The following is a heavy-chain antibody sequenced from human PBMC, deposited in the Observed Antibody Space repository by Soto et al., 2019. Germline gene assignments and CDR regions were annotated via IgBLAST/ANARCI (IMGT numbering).Heavy chain of an antibody. V-gene: IGHV1-3*01. CDR2: INPGNGNT. CDR1: GYAFTGYG. CDR3: AKPWVPSITDRPPRFDY. D-gene: IGHD6-6*01. J-gene: IGHJ1*01. Sequence: ALLKLSWKSSGYAFTGYGINWGRKAHRRGLEWMGWINPGNGNTKYSQQFQGRVIIDRDTSASTAYMELSSLRPEDTAVYYCAKPWVPSITDRPPRFDYWGRGTLVPVSS.